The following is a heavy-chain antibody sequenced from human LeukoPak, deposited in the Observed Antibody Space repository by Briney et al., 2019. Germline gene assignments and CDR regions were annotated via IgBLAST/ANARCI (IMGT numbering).Heavy chain of an antibody. Sequence: GASVKVSCKASGYIFTDYYAHWIRQAPGQGLEWMGWIDPNSGGTHHAPNFQGRATMTRDTSSSTVYMDLSRLRSADTAIYYCARSRTPFYYYGMHVWGLGTSVTVSS. J-gene: IGHJ6*02. D-gene: IGHD1-1*01. CDR2: IDPNSGGT. V-gene: IGHV1-2*02. CDR1: GYIFTDYY. CDR3: ARSRTPFYYYGMHV.